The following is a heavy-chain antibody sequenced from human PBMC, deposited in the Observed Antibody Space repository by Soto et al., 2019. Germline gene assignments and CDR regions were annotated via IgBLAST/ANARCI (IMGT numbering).Heavy chain of an antibody. CDR1: GGSISSGGYS. D-gene: IGHD1-1*01. CDR3: ARDQLEGNWFDP. J-gene: IGHJ5*02. Sequence: QLQLKEAGSGLVKPSQTLSLTCAVSGGSISSGGYSWNWIRQTPGKGLEWIGYIYHSGFTHYNPSLKSRVTISVDKSQNHSSLTLTSVTAADTAVYYCARDQLEGNWFDPWGQGTLLTVSS. V-gene: IGHV4-30-2*01. CDR2: IYHSGFT.